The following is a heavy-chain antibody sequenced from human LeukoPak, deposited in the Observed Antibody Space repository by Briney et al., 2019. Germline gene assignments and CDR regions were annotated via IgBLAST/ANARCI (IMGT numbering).Heavy chain of an antibody. J-gene: IGHJ3*02. CDR1: GYSFTSYW. CDR2: IYPGDSDT. Sequence: LGESLKISCKGSGYSFTSYWIGWVRQMPGKGLEWMGIIYPGDSDTRYSPSFQGQVTISADKSISTAYLQWSSLKASDTAMYYCARGLYYYDSSGYLGFDAFDIWGQGTMVTVSS. V-gene: IGHV5-51*01. D-gene: IGHD3-22*01. CDR3: ARGLYYYDSSGYLGFDAFDI.